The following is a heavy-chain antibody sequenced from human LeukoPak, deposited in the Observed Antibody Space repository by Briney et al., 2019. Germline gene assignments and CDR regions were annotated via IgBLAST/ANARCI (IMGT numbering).Heavy chain of an antibody. V-gene: IGHV4-39*01. Sequence: SETLSLTCTVSGGTISSSSYYWGWIRQPPGKGREWIGSIYYSGCTYYNPSLKSRVTISVDTSKNQFYLKLSSVTAADTAVYYCASGPYEGWLQQYFDYWGQGTLVTVSS. CDR1: GGTISSSSYY. D-gene: IGHD5-24*01. J-gene: IGHJ4*02. CDR3: ASGPYEGWLQQYFDY. CDR2: IYYSGCT.